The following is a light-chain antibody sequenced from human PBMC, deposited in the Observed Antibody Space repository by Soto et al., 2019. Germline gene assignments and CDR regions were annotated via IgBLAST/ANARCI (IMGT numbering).Light chain of an antibody. CDR1: SSNSGADDD. V-gene: IGLV1-40*01. CDR2: GNG. J-gene: IGLJ1*01. Sequence: QSLLTQPTSVSGAPGQRVTISFTGSSSNSGADDDVHWYHQLPGTAPKLLISGNGHRPSGVPERFSGSKSGSSASLAITGIQAEGEADYHCQSYASSPSGSEGFGPGTKVTVL. CDR3: QSYASSPSGSEG.